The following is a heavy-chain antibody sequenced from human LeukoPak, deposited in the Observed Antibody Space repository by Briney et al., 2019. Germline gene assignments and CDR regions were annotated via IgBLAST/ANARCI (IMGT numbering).Heavy chain of an antibody. CDR1: AYTSTSYD. CDR2: MNPNSGNT. D-gene: IGHD5-24*01. Sequence: ASVKVSCKASAYTSTSYDINCVRQATGQGLEWMGWMNPNSGNTGYAQKFQGRVTMTRNTYISTAYMELSSLRSEDTAVYYCARVELAGYNADYWGQGTLVTVSS. V-gene: IGHV1-8*01. CDR3: ARVELAGYNADY. J-gene: IGHJ4*02.